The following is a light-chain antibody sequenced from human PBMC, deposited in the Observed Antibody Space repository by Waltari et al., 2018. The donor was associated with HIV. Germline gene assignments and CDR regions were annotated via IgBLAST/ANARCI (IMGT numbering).Light chain of an antibody. J-gene: IGLJ2*01. V-gene: IGLV3-21*02. CDR3: SSYAGGRDVL. Sequence: SYVLTQPPSMSVAPGQTARIPCGGNNIGSKSVHWYQQRPGQAPVLVVFDDSERPSEIPDRFSGSKSGNTASLTVSGLQVEDEAEYYCSSYAGGRDVLFGGGTKLTVL. CDR1: NIGSKS. CDR2: DDS.